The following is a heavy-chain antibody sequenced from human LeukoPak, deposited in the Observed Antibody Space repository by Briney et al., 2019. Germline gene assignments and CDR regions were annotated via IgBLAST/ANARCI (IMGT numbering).Heavy chain of an antibody. CDR2: INLGGST. CDR3: AKSNGYGLIDI. Sequence: SETLSLTCAISGGSFDGYSWSWIRQSPGEGLEWIGEINLGGSTNYNPSLKSRVTMTIDTSKREVSLKLNSVTAADTAVYYCAKSNGYGLIDIWGQGTMVTVSS. D-gene: IGHD3-10*01. J-gene: IGHJ3*02. V-gene: IGHV4-34*01. CDR1: GGSFDGYS.